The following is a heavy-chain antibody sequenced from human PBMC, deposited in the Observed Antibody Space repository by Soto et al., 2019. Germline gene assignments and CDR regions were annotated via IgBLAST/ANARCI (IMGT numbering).Heavy chain of an antibody. V-gene: IGHV3-53*01. CDR1: GFAVSSDY. J-gene: IGHJ5*02. D-gene: IGHD4-17*01. Sequence: GXSLRLSCAASGFAVSSDYISWVNQAPGKGLEWVSVIYTGGSTYYADSVKGRFTFSRDNSKNTLYLQMNSLRAEDTAVYYCARAYGGNPALFDPWGQGTLVTVSS. CDR3: ARAYGGNPALFDP. CDR2: IYTGGST.